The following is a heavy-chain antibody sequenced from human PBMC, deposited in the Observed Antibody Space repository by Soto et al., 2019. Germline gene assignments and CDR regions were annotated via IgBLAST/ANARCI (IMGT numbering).Heavy chain of an antibody. D-gene: IGHD3-3*01. CDR1: GGSISSGGYY. CDR3: AREVLEWLFFDY. V-gene: IGHV4-31*03. Sequence: QVQLQESGPGLVKPSQTLSLTCTVSGGSISSGGYYWSWIRQHPGKGLGWIGYIYYSGSTYYNPSLKSRVTISVDTSKNQFSLKLSSVTAADTAVYYCAREVLEWLFFDYWGQGTLVTVSS. J-gene: IGHJ4*02. CDR2: IYYSGST.